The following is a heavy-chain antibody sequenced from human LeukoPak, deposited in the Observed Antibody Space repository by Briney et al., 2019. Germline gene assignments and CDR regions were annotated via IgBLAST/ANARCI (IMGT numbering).Heavy chain of an antibody. CDR1: GYTFTGYY. CDR3: ARGGVAGRHDAFDI. CDR2: INPNSGGT. V-gene: IGHV1-2*02. D-gene: IGHD6-19*01. J-gene: IGHJ3*02. Sequence: GASVKVSCKTSGYTFTGYYIYWVRQAPGQGLEWMGWINPNSGGTNYAQKFQGRVTMTRDTSISTGYMELRSLRSDDTAVYYCARGGVAGRHDAFDIWGQGTMVTVSS.